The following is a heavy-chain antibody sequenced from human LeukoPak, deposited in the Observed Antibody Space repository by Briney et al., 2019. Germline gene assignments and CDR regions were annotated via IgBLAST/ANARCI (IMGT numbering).Heavy chain of an antibody. D-gene: IGHD2-21*02. J-gene: IGHJ4*02. CDR3: ARDSSAVGDCHEY. CDR2: ISSSGTVV. Sequence: GGPLRLSCVASGFTFRSYEMNWVRQAPGKGLEWISYISSSGTVVYHADSVKGRFTVSRDNAKNSLYLQMNYLRAEDTAVYYGARDSSAVGDCHEYWGQGTLVTVSS. CDR1: GFTFRSYE. V-gene: IGHV3-48*03.